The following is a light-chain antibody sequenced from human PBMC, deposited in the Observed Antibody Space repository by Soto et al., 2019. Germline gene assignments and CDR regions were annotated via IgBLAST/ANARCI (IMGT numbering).Light chain of an antibody. J-gene: IGLJ1*01. CDR3: SSYAGSSNV. V-gene: IGLV2-8*01. CDR2: EVN. CDR1: SSDVGGYNY. Sequence: QSVLTQPPSASGSPGQSVAISCTGTSSDVGGYNYVSWYQQHPGKAPKLMIYEVNKRPSGVPDRFSGSKSGNTASLTVSGLQAGDEADYYCSSYAGSSNVFGTGNKVTVL.